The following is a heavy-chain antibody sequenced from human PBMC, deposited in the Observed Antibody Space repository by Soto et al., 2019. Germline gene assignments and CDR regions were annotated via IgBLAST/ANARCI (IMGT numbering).Heavy chain of an antibody. CDR3: ARDPGQAQGFDY. D-gene: IGHD3-10*01. CDR1: GGSISSYY. CDR2: IYYSGST. V-gene: IGHV4-59*01. Sequence: SETLSLTCTVAGGSISSYYGSWIRQPPGKGLEWIGYIYYSGSTNYNPSLKSRVTISVDTSKNQFSLKLSSVTAADTAVYYCARDPGQAQGFDYWGQGTLVTVSS. J-gene: IGHJ4*02.